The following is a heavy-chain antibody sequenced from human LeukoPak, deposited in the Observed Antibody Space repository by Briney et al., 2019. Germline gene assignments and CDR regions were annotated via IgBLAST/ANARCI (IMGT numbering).Heavy chain of an antibody. V-gene: IGHV1-8*01. CDR2: MNPNSGNT. J-gene: IGHJ6*02. D-gene: IGHD6-13*01. CDR1: GYTFTSYD. Sequence: ASVKVSCKASGYTFTSYDINWVRQATGQGLEWMGWMNPNSGNTGYAQKFQGRVTMTRNTSISTAYMELSSLRSKDTAVYYCARGGGTGAGYSSSWYYYGMDVWGQGTTVTVSS. CDR3: ARGGGTGAGYSSSWYYYGMDV.